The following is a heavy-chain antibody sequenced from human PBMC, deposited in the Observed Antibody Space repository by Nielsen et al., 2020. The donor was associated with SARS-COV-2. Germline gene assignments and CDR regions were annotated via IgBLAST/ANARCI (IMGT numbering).Heavy chain of an antibody. CDR2: IYWNSNSV. J-gene: IGHJ6*02. V-gene: IGHV3-9*01. D-gene: IGHD1-7*01. Sequence: SLRLSCAASGFTFGDYAMHWVRQAPGKGLEWVSGIYWNSNSVAYADSVKGRFTISRDNAKNSLYLQMNTLRAEDTAFYYCAKGNQNYAGRNYYGMDVWGQGTTVTVSS. CDR1: GFTFGDYA. CDR3: AKGNQNYAGRNYYGMDV.